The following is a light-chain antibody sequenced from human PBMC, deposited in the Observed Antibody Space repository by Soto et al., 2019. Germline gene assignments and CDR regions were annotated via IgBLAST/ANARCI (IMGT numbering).Light chain of an antibody. J-gene: IGKJ1*01. Sequence: IQMTQSPSTPSASVGDRVTITCRASHNIERWMAWYQQKPGKAPSLLIFDASTLHSGGPSRFSGSGSGTDFTLTISSLQPDDLATYYCQQFAISTTFGQGTKVDIK. V-gene: IGKV1-5*01. CDR1: HNIERW. CDR2: DAS. CDR3: QQFAISTT.